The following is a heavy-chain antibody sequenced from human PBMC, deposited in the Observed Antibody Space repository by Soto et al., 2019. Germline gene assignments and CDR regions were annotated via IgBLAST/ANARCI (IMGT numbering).Heavy chain of an antibody. V-gene: IGHV4-59*01. CDR2: IYYSGST. CDR3: ARDRHFAYYYYGMDV. J-gene: IGHJ6*02. Sequence: SETLSHTCTVSGGSISSYYLSWIRQPPGKGLEWIGYIYYSGSTNYNPSLKSRVTISVDTSKNQFSLKLSSVTAADTAVYYCARDRHFAYYYYGMDVWGQGTTVTVS. CDR1: GGSISSYY. D-gene: IGHD3-3*02.